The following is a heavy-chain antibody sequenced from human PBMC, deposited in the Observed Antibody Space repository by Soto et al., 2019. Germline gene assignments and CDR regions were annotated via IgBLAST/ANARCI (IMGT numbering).Heavy chain of an antibody. D-gene: IGHD2-8*01. V-gene: IGHV3-30-3*01. CDR3: ARDNGIGWFDP. J-gene: IGHJ5*02. CDR2: ISYDGSNK. Sequence: QVQLVESGGGVVQPGRSLRLSCAASGFTFSSYAMHWVRQAPGTGLEWVAVISYDGSNKYYADSVKGRFTISRDNSKNTLYLKMNSLRAEDTAVYYCARDNGIGWFDPWGQGTLVTVSS. CDR1: GFTFSSYA.